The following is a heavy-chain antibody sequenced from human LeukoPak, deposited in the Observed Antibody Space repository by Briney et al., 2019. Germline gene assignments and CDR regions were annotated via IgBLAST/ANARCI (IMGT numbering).Heavy chain of an antibody. Sequence: ASLTVSCTASGYTFTSYAMNWVRQAPGQGLEWMGWINTNTGNPTYAQGFTGRFVFSLDTSVSTAYLQISSLKAEDTAVYYCARESYYYDSGRYFDPWGQGTLVTVSS. J-gene: IGHJ5*02. V-gene: IGHV7-4-1*02. CDR1: GYTFTSYA. D-gene: IGHD3-10*01. CDR3: ARESYYYDSGRYFDP. CDR2: INTNTGNP.